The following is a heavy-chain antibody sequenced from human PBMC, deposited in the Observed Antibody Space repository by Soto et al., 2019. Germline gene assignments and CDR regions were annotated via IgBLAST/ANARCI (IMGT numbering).Heavy chain of an antibody. CDR1: GFTFSSYS. Sequence: GSLRLSCAASGFTFSSYSMNWVRQAPGKGLEWVSSISSSSSYIYYADSVKGRFTISRDNAKNSLYLQMNSLRAEDTAVYYCARDLGIYCSSTSCSYGMDVWGQGTTVTVSS. J-gene: IGHJ6*02. D-gene: IGHD2-2*01. V-gene: IGHV3-21*01. CDR3: ARDLGIYCSSTSCSYGMDV. CDR2: ISSSSSYI.